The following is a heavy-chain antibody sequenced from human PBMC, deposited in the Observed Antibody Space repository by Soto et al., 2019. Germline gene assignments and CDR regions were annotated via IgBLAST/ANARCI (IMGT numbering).Heavy chain of an antibody. Sequence: GASVKVSCKASGYTFTSYDINWVRQATGQGLEWMGWMNPNSGNTGYAQKFQGRVTMTRNTSISTAYMELSSLRSEDTAVYYCASELYDFWSGYSQAYWGQGTLVTVSS. CDR2: MNPNSGNT. CDR3: ASELYDFWSGYSQAY. D-gene: IGHD3-3*01. V-gene: IGHV1-8*01. J-gene: IGHJ4*02. CDR1: GYTFTSYD.